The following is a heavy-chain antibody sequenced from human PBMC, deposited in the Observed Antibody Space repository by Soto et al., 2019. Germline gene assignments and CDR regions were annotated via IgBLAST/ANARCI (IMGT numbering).Heavy chain of an antibody. CDR2: INSDGSST. Sequence: GGSLRLSCASSVFTFSSYWMHWVRQAPGKWLVWVSRINSDGSSTSYADSVKGRFTISRDNAKNTLYLQMNSLRAEDTAVYYCARLQDSSSSLYYYYYGMEVWGQGTTVSVS. CDR3: ARLQDSSSSLYYYYYGMEV. CDR1: VFTFSSYW. D-gene: IGHD6-6*01. J-gene: IGHJ6*01. V-gene: IGHV3-74*01.